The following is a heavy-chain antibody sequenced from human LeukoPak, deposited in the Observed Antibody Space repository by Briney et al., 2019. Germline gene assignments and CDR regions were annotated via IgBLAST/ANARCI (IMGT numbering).Heavy chain of an antibody. D-gene: IGHD5-24*01. CDR2: IYHSGNA. V-gene: IGHV4-4*02. J-gene: IGHJ3*02. CDR3: ARNGYNRTGAFDI. Sequence: KSSETLSLTCAVSGGSISSSNWWSWVRQPPGKGLEWIGEIYHSGNANYNPSLKSRVSMSVDNSKNQFSLKLNSVTAADTAVYYCARNGYNRTGAFDIWGQGTMVTVSS. CDR1: GGSISSSNW.